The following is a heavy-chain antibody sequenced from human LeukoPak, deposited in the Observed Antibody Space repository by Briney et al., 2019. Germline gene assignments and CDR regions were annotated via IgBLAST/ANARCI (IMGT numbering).Heavy chain of an antibody. J-gene: IGHJ6*03. D-gene: IGHD3-9*01. CDR2: ISSSGSTI. CDR1: GFTFSSYE. Sequence: PGGSLRLSCAASGFTFSSYEMNWVRQAPGKGLEWVSYISSSGSTIYYADSVKGRFTISRDNSKNTLYLQMNSLRAEDTAVYYCAKDLTYYDILTGFLYYMDVWGKGTTVTVSS. CDR3: AKDLTYYDILTGFLYYMDV. V-gene: IGHV3-48*03.